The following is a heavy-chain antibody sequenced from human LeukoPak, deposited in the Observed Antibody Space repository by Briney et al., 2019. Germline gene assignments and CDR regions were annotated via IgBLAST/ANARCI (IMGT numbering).Heavy chain of an antibody. J-gene: IGHJ5*02. CDR2: ISYDGSNK. V-gene: IGHV3-30*18. D-gene: IGHD3-9*01. CDR3: AKERVVLRYFDWST. CDR1: GFTFSSYG. Sequence: GGSLRLSCAASGFTFSSYGMHWVRQAPGKGLEWVAVISYDGSNKYYADSVKGRFTISRDNSKNTLYLQMNSLRAEDTAVYYCAKERVVLRYFDWSTWGQGTLVTVSS.